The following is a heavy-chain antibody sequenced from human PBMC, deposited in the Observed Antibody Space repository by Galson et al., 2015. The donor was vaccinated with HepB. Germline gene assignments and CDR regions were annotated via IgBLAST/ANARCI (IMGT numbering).Heavy chain of an antibody. CDR3: AKGPGAWIQLWLLGY. D-gene: IGHD5-18*01. Sequence: SLRLSCAASGFTFSSYGMHWVRQAPGKGLEWVAFIRYDGSNKYYADSVKGRFTISRDNSKNTLYLQMNSLRAEDTAVYYCAKGPGAWIQLWLLGYWGQGTLVTVSS. J-gene: IGHJ4*02. V-gene: IGHV3-30*02. CDR1: GFTFSSYG. CDR2: IRYDGSNK.